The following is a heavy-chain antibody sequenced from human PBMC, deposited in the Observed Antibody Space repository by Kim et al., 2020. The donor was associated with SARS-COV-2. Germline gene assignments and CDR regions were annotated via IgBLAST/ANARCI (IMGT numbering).Heavy chain of an antibody. CDR1: GGTFSSYA. V-gene: IGHV1-69*13. CDR2: IIPIFGTA. D-gene: IGHD1-26*01. CDR3: ASGESIEWELRGHFDY. Sequence: SVKVSCKASGGTFSSYAISWVRQAPGQGLEWMGGIIPIFGTANYAQKFQGRVTITADESTSTAYMELSSLRSEDTAVYYCASGESIEWELRGHFDYWGQGTLVTVSS. J-gene: IGHJ4*02.